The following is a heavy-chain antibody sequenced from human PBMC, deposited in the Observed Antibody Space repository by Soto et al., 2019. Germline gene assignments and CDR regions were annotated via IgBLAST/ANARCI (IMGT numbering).Heavy chain of an antibody. CDR2: ISSSSSYI. V-gene: IGHV3-21*01. J-gene: IGHJ6*02. D-gene: IGHD3-10*01. CDR1: GFTFSSYS. Sequence: GGSLRLSCAASGFTFSSYSMNWVRQAPGKGLEWVSSISSSSSYIYYADSVKGRFTISRDNAKNSLYLQMNSLRAEDTAVYYCARDGYYGSGSGYYYYYGMDVWGQGTTVTVS. CDR3: ARDGYYGSGSGYYYYYGMDV.